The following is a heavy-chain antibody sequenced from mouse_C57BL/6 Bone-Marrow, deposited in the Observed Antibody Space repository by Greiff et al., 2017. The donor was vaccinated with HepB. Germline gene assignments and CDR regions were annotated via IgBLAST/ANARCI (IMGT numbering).Heavy chain of an antibody. CDR1: GYTFTSYW. V-gene: IGHV1-61*01. Sequence: VQLQQSGAELVRPGSSVKLSCKASGYTFTSYWMDWVKQRPGQGLEWIGNIYPSDSETHYNQKFKDKATLTVDKSSSTAYMQLSSLTSEDSAVYYCARGDDYDVAWFAYWGQGTLVTVSA. D-gene: IGHD2-4*01. CDR2: IYPSDSET. J-gene: IGHJ3*01. CDR3: ARGDDYDVAWFAY.